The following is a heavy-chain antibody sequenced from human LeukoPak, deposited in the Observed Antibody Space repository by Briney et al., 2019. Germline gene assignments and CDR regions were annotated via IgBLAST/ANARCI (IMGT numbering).Heavy chain of an antibody. CDR3: ARAWATDYFDY. CDR1: GGSISSGNW. V-gene: IGHV4-4*02. J-gene: IGHJ4*02. Sequence: SGTLSLTCAVSGGSISSGNWWSWVRQPPGKGLEWIGQIYHSGSTNYNPSLKSRVTISVEKSKNQFSLNLTSVTAADTAVYYCARAWATDYFDYWGQGTLVTVSS. CDR2: IYHSGST.